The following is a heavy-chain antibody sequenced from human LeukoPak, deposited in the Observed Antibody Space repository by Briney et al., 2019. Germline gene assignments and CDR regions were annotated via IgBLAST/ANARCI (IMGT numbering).Heavy chain of an antibody. V-gene: IGHV4-39*01. CDR1: GGSISSSSYS. CDR3: ARLDPAMIVAIDY. CDR2: IYYSGST. D-gene: IGHD3-22*01. Sequence: PSETLSITCTVSGGSISSSSYSWGWIRQPPGKGLEWIGSIYYSGSTYYNPSLKSRVTISVDTSKNQFSLKLSSVTAADTAVYYCARLDPAMIVAIDYWGQGTLVTVSS. J-gene: IGHJ4*02.